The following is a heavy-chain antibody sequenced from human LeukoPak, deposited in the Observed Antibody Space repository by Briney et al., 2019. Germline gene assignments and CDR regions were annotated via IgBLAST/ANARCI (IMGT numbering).Heavy chain of an antibody. CDR3: ARGSGSGWYYY. D-gene: IGHD6-19*01. CDR1: SASITGYY. J-gene: IGHJ4*02. Sequence: SETLSLTCTVSSASITGYYWSWIRQHPGKGLEWIGYIYYSGSTYYNPSLKSRVTISVDTSKNQFSLKLSSVTAADTAVYYCARGSGSGWYYYWGQGTLVTVSS. V-gene: IGHV4-31*03. CDR2: IYYSGST.